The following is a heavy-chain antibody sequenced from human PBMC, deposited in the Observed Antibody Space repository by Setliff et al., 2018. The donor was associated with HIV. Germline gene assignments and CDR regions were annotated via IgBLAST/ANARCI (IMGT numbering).Heavy chain of an antibody. J-gene: IGHJ4*02. Sequence: GGSLRLSCAASGFTFSNYWMGWVRQAPGKGLEWVANIKEDGSEKDYVDSVKGRFTISRDNAKNSLYLQMNSLRVEDTAVYYCARENNFDYWGQGTLVTVSS. CDR3: ARENNFDY. CDR2: IKEDGSEK. V-gene: IGHV3-7*01. CDR1: GFTFSNYW.